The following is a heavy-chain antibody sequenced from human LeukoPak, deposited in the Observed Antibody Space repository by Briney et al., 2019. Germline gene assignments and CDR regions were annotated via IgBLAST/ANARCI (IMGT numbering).Heavy chain of an antibody. CDR3: AKRGYSGYDYYFDY. D-gene: IGHD5-12*01. Sequence: PGGSLRLSCAASRFTFSSYAMSWVRQAPGKGLEWVSAISGSGGSTYYADSVKGRFTISRDNSKNTLYLQMNSLRAEDTAVYYCAKRGYSGYDYYFDYWGQGTLVTVSS. CDR1: RFTFSSYA. V-gene: IGHV3-23*01. J-gene: IGHJ4*02. CDR2: ISGSGGST.